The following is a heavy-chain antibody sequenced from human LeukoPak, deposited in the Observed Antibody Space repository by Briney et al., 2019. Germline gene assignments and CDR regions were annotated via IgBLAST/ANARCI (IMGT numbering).Heavy chain of an antibody. V-gene: IGHV3-30*18. Sequence: GGSLRLSCVASGFTFSSYGMHWVRQAPGEGLEWVAVISDDGSKKYYVDSVKGRFTISRDNSKNTLYLQMNSLRAEDTAVYYCAKDGQGLTYYFDYWGQGTLVTVSS. CDR3: AKDGQGLTYYFDY. CDR2: ISDDGSKK. J-gene: IGHJ4*02. D-gene: IGHD3-16*01. CDR1: GFTFSSYG.